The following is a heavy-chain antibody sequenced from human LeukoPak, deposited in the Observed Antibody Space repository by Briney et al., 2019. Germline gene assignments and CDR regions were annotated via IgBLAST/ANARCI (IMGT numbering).Heavy chain of an antibody. J-gene: IGHJ5*01. CDR3: ARGSMQWDPAHWFDS. Sequence: ASVKVSCKASGYTFTSYDINWVRQATGQGLEWMGWMNPNSGNTGYAQKFQGRVTMTRNTSISTAYMELSSLRSEDKAVYYCARGSMQWDPAHWFDSWGQGTLVTVSS. CDR2: MNPNSGNT. CDR1: GYTFTSYD. V-gene: IGHV1-8*01. D-gene: IGHD1-26*01.